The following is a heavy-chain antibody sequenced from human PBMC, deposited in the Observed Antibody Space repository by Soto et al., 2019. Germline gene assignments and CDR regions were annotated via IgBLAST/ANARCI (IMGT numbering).Heavy chain of an antibody. V-gene: IGHV1-69*12. J-gene: IGHJ2*01. CDR2: IIPILGTA. Sequence: QVQLVQSGAEVKKPGSSVKVSCKASGGTFSSDAISWVRQAPGQGLEWMGGIIPILGTANYAQKFQGRVTIAAGESTSTAYMELSSQRSEDTAVYYCARGEVATIRKKHRSYFWYFDLWGRGTLVTVSS. CDR1: GGTFSSDA. CDR3: ARGEVATIRKKHRSYFWYFDL. D-gene: IGHD5-12*01.